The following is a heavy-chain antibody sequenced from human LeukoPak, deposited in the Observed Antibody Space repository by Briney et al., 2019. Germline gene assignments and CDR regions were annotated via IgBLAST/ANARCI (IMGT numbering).Heavy chain of an antibody. CDR2: INPNSGGT. J-gene: IGHJ6*02. V-gene: IGHV1-2*02. CDR3: ARGSSPNPTYYYYGMDV. D-gene: IGHD6-6*01. Sequence: ASVTVSCKASGYTFTVYYMHWVRQAPGQGLEWMGWINPNSGGTNYAQKFQGRVTMTRDTSISTAYMELSRLRSDDTAVYYCARGSSPNPTYYYYGMDVWGQGTTVTVSS. CDR1: GYTFTVYY.